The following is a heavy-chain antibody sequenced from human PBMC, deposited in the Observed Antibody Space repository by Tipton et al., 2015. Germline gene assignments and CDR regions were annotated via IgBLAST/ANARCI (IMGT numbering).Heavy chain of an antibody. V-gene: IGHV4-61*08. J-gene: IGHJ5*02. CDR2: IFHSGST. D-gene: IGHD3-22*01. Sequence: TLSLTCTVSGDSVNSGEYFWSWIRQPPGKGLEWIGRIFHSGSTSYNPSLRSRVFISIDTSKNQFSLKLNSVTAADTAVYYCARGGAGYYYDSVGYLSWGQGTLVTVSS. CDR3: ARGGAGYYYDSVGYLS. CDR1: GDSVNSGEYF.